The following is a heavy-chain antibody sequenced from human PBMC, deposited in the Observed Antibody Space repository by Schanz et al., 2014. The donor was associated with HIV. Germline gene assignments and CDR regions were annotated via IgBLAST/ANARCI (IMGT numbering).Heavy chain of an antibody. J-gene: IGHJ4*02. CDR1: GYTFTDHY. CDR2: INPIGGIT. D-gene: IGHD6-19*01. V-gene: IGHV1-46*01. Sequence: QVQLVQSGADVKRPGASVKVSCKASGYTFTDHYIHWMRQAPGQGLEWMAIINPIGGITSYAQKYQGRITVTRDTSTTTFYMEVSSLRSDDTAVYYCARAPYTSGWYGVDYWGQGTLVTVSS. CDR3: ARAPYTSGWYGVDY.